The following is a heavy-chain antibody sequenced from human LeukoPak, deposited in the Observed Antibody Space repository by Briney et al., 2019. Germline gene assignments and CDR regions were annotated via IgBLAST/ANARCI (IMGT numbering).Heavy chain of an antibody. Sequence: PSETLSLTCAVSGGSISSYYWSWIRQPPGKGLEWIGSIYYSGSTYYNPSLKSRVTISVDTSKNQFSLKLSSVTAADTAVYYCARTTMVRGTYYMDVWGKGTTVTISS. V-gene: IGHV4-59*01. CDR1: GGSISSYY. J-gene: IGHJ6*03. CDR2: IYYSGST. D-gene: IGHD3-10*01. CDR3: ARTTMVRGTYYMDV.